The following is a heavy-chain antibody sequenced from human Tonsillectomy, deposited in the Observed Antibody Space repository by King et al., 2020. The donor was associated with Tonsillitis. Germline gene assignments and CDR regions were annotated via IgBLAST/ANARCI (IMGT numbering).Heavy chain of an antibody. Sequence: VQLVESGGGLVQPGGSLRLSCAASGFTFSSYEMNWVRQAPGKGLEWVSYISSSGSTIYYADSVKGRFTISREHAKNSLYLQMNSLRAEDQAVYYCAGEGIDYYDSSGYYRVDAFDIWGQGTMVTVSS. V-gene: IGHV3-48*03. CDR2: ISSSGSTI. J-gene: IGHJ3*02. CDR1: GFTFSSYE. D-gene: IGHD3-22*01. CDR3: AGEGIDYYDSSGYYRVDAFDI.